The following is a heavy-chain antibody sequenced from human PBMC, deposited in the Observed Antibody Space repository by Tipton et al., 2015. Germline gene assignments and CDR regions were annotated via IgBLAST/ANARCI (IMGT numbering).Heavy chain of an antibody. CDR2: ISHSGNT. CDR1: GYSINNDYY. D-gene: IGHD3-9*01. Sequence: GLVKPSETMSLTCDVSGYSINNDYYWGWIRQAPGKGLEWLGSISHSGNTNYNPSLKSRVTMSRDTSKNRFSLKLTSVTAADTAVYYCACQDYDSLTRDYQTVDYWGQGTLVTVSS. V-gene: IGHV4-38-2*01. J-gene: IGHJ4*02. CDR3: ACQDYDSLTRDYQTVDY.